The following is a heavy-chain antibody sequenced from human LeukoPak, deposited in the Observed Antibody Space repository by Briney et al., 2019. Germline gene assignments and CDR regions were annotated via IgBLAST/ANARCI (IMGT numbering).Heavy chain of an antibody. Sequence: PGGSLRLSCAGSGFTFSSFAMNWVRQAPGKGLEWVSAISGSARRTYYADSVKGRFTISRDNAKNSLYMQMNSLRAEDTAVYYCARVGGSGSTFDYWGQGTLVTVSS. D-gene: IGHD3-10*01. CDR2: ISGSARRT. V-gene: IGHV3-23*01. CDR3: ARVGGSGSTFDY. CDR1: GFTFSSFA. J-gene: IGHJ4*02.